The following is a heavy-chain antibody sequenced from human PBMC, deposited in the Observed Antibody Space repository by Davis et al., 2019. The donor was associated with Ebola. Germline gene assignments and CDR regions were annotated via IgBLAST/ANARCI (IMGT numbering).Heavy chain of an antibody. CDR3: AREVQGYCTGGVCYTGLYFDY. J-gene: IGHJ4*02. CDR1: GGTFSSYA. V-gene: IGHV1-69*04. D-gene: IGHD2-8*02. CDR2: IIPILGIA. Sequence: SVKVSCKASGGTFSSYAISWVRQAPGQGLEWMGRIIPILGIANYAQKFQGRVTITADESTSTAYMELSSLRSEDTAVYYCAREVQGYCTGGVCYTGLYFDYWGQGTLVTVSS.